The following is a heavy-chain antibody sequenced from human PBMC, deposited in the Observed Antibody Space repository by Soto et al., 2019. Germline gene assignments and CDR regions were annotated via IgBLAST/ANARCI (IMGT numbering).Heavy chain of an antibody. J-gene: IGHJ6*02. V-gene: IGHV3-11*01. CDR3: AREQLVTGDTYYGMDV. D-gene: IGHD6-6*01. CDR1: GFTFSDYY. Sequence: AGGSLRLSCAASGFTFSDYYMSWIRQAPGKGLEWVSYISSSGSTIYYADSVKGRFTTSRDNAKNSLYLQMNSLRAEDTAVYYCAREQLVTGDTYYGMDVWGQGTTVTVSS. CDR2: ISSSGSTI.